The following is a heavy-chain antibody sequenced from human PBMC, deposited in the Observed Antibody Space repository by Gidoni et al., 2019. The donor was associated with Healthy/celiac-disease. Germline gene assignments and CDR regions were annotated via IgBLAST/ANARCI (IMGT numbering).Heavy chain of an antibody. D-gene: IGHD3-16*02. CDR2: ISGSGGST. J-gene: IGHJ4*02. CDR3: AKDYPWGLRLGELSLYLSY. V-gene: IGHV3-23*01. Sequence: EMQLLESGGGLVQPGGSLRLSCAASGFTFSSYAMSWVRQAPGKGLEWVSAISGSGGSTYYADSVKGRFTISRDNSKNTLYLQMNSLRAEDTAVYYCAKDYPWGLRLGELSLYLSYWGQGTLVTVSS. CDR1: GFTFSSYA.